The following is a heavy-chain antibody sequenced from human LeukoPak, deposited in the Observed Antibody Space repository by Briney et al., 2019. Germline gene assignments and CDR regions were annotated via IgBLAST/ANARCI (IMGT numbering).Heavy chain of an antibody. J-gene: IGHJ5*02. D-gene: IGHD3-10*01. CDR2: ISSSSSTI. CDR3: AREFGGGSGS. V-gene: IGHV3-48*01. CDR1: GFTFSSYS. Sequence: GGSLRLSCAASGFTFSSYSMNWVRQAPGKGLEWVSYISSSSSTIYYADSVKGRFTISRDNAKNSLCLQMNSLRAEDTAVYYCAREFGGGSGSWGQGTLVTVSS.